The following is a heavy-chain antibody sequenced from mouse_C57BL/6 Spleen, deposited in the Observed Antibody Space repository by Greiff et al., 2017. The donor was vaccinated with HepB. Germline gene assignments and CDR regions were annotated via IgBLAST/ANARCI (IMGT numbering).Heavy chain of an antibody. CDR2: IYPGSGNT. D-gene: IGHD3-3*01. CDR3: ARRKGRDYAMDY. Sequence: QVQLQQSGAELVRPGASVKLSCKASGYTFTDYYINWVKQRPGQGLEWIARIYPGSGNTYYNEKFKGKATLTAEKSSSTAYMQLSSLTSEDSAVYFCARRKGRDYAMDYWGQGTSVTVSS. J-gene: IGHJ4*01. CDR1: GYTFTDYY. V-gene: IGHV1-76*01.